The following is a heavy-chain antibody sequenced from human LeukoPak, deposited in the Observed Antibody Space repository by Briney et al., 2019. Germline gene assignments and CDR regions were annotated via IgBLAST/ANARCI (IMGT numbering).Heavy chain of an antibody. D-gene: IGHD3-3*02. CDR1: GYTFSCYG. CDR3: GNHFPHFDY. V-gene: IGHV3-30*18. J-gene: IGHJ4*02. CDR2: ISYDGSDE. Sequence: GGSLRLSCAASGYTFSCYGMHWVRQAPGKGLEWVAVISYDGSDEYYADSVNGRFTISRDNSKNTLYLQMNSLRAEDTAVYYCGNHFPHFDYWGQGSLVTVSS.